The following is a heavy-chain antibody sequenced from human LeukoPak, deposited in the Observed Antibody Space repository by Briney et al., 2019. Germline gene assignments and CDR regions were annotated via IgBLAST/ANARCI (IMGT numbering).Heavy chain of an antibody. Sequence: GGSLRLSCAASGVTFSDHYMEWVRQAPGKGLEWVGRIRNKANSYTTEYAASVKGRFTISRDDSKNSLYLQMNSLKIEDTAVYYCARDSSTSCFDYWGQGTLVTVSS. V-gene: IGHV3-72*01. J-gene: IGHJ4*02. CDR2: IRNKANSYTT. CDR3: ARDSSTSCFDY. D-gene: IGHD2-2*01. CDR1: GVTFSDHY.